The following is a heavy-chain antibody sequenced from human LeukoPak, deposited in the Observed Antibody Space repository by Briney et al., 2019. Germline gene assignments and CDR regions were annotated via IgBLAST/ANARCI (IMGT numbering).Heavy chain of an antibody. CDR1: GFTFSSYG. CDR2: IRYDGSNK. CDR3: AKDRVGFGSLGYYYMDV. Sequence: PGGSLRLSCAASGFTFSSYGMHWVRQAPGKGLEWVAFIRYDGSNKYYADSVKGRFTISRDNSKNTLYLQMNSLRAEDTAVYYCAKDRVGFGSLGYYYMDVWGKGTTVTISS. V-gene: IGHV3-30*02. J-gene: IGHJ6*03. D-gene: IGHD3-10*01.